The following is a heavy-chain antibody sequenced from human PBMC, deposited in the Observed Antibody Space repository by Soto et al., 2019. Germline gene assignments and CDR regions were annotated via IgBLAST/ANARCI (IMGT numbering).Heavy chain of an antibody. CDR1: GFSLSTSGMC. J-gene: IGHJ6*02. D-gene: IGHD6-6*01. CDR2: IDWDDDK. Sequence: SGPTLVNPTQSLTLTCTFSGFSLSTSGMCVSWIRQPPGKALEWLALIDWDDDKYYSTSLKTRLTISKDNSKNQVVLTMTNMDPVDTATYYCARIQGDSSSSNYYYYGMDVWGQGTTVTVSS. CDR3: ARIQGDSSSSNYYYYGMDV. V-gene: IGHV2-70*01.